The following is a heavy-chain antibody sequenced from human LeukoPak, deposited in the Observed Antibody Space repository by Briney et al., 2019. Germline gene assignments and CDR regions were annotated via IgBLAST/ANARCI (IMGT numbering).Heavy chain of an antibody. J-gene: IGHJ4*02. D-gene: IGHD4-17*01. CDR2: IDWDDDK. Sequence: SGPALRKPTPTLTLTCTVSGFSLHTSGMGVRWIRQPPGKALEWLSGIDWDDDKFYSTSLKTRLTISKDPSKNQVVLTLTNMDPVDTATYYCARTTHDYGADYWGQGTLVTVSS. V-gene: IGHV2-70*04. CDR1: GFSLHTSGMG. CDR3: ARTTHDYGADY.